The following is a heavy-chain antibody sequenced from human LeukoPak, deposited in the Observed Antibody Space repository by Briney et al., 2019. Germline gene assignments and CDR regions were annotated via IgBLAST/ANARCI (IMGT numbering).Heavy chain of an antibody. CDR1: GFTFSNYA. Sequence: GGSLRLSCTTSGFTFSNYAMSWVRQAPGKGLEWVSSIGGSGSSTWYADSVKGRFTISRDNSKNTLFLQMSGLRAEDTAVYYCAKGVRSGKYFYASSGYSFDSWGQGTLVTVSS. D-gene: IGHD3-22*01. V-gene: IGHV3-23*01. J-gene: IGHJ4*02. CDR3: AKGVRSGKYFYASSGYSFDS. CDR2: IGGSGSST.